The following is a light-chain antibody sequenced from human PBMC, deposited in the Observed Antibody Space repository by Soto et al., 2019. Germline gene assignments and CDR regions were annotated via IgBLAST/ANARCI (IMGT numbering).Light chain of an antibody. CDR1: QILSFN. V-gene: IGKV3-15*01. CDR3: QQYYRWPQT. J-gene: IGKJ1*01. CDR2: AAS. Sequence: IVITQSPATLSVSPGERSTLSCRASQILSFNLAWYQQKPGQSPRLLIYAASTRATGIPAMFSGSGSGTEFTPPISSLQSEDFAVYYCQQYYRWPQTFGKGTKV.